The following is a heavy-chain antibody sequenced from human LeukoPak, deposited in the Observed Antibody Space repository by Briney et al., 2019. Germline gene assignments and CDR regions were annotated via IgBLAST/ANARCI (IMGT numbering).Heavy chain of an antibody. CDR3: AREPRVGFSRSFGY. V-gene: IGHV1-2*02. Sequence: GASVKVSCKASGYTFTGYYMHWVRQAPGQGLEWRGWINPNSGGTNYAQKFQGRVTMTRDTSISTAYMELSRLRSDDTAVYYCAREPRVGFSRSFGYWGQGTLVTVSS. J-gene: IGHJ4*02. D-gene: IGHD2-2*01. CDR2: INPNSGGT. CDR1: GYTFTGYY.